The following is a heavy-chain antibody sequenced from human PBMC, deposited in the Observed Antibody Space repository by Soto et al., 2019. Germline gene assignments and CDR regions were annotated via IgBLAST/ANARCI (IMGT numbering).Heavy chain of an antibody. CDR1: GYTFTSYY. V-gene: IGHV1-46*01. D-gene: IGHD2-2*01. Sequence: ASVKVSCKASGYTFTSYYMHWVRQAPGQGLEWMGKINPSGGSTSYAQKFQGRVTMTRDTSTSTVYMELSSLRSEDTAVYYCARAIVLVPAASPHFDYWGQGTLVTVSS. J-gene: IGHJ4*02. CDR2: INPSGGST. CDR3: ARAIVLVPAASPHFDY.